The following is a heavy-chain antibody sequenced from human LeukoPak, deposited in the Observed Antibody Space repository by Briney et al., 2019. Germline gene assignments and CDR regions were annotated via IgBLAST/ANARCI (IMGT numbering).Heavy chain of an antibody. D-gene: IGHD3-10*02. V-gene: IGHV4-38-2*02. Sequence: PSETLSLTCSVSGYSISSGYYWDWIRQPPGKGLEWIGEINHSGSTNYNPSLKSRVTISVDTSKNQFSLKLSSVTAADTAVYYCARESLFGDPMVWGQGTLVTVSS. CDR3: ARESLFGDPMV. CDR1: GYSISSGYY. CDR2: INHSGST. J-gene: IGHJ4*02.